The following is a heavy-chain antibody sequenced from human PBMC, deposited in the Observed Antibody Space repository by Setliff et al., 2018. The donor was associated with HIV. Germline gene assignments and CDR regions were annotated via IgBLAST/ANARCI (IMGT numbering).Heavy chain of an antibody. CDR1: GGSIRSYY. Sequence: SETLSLTCTVSGGSIRSYYWSWIRQPPGKGLEWIGYIYYSGSTNYNPSLKSRVTISVDTSKNQFSLKLSSVTAADTAVYYCASTGGYSYGFFDSWGQGALVTVSS. CDR2: IYYSGST. CDR3: ASTGGYSYGFFDS. J-gene: IGHJ4*02. V-gene: IGHV4-59*01. D-gene: IGHD5-18*01.